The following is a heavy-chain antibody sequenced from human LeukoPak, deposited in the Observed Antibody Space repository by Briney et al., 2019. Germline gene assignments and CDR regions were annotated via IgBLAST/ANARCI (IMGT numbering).Heavy chain of an antibody. CDR1: GGSINSYY. D-gene: IGHD2-21*02. Sequence: SETLSLTCTISGGSINSYYWSWIRQPPGKGLEWIGYMYNSGLTSYNPSLKSRVTISVDTSKNQFSLKLSSVTAADTAVYYCARLHYGDPTSWFDPRGQGTLVTVSS. CDR2: MYNSGLT. J-gene: IGHJ5*02. CDR3: ARLHYGDPTSWFDP. V-gene: IGHV4-59*08.